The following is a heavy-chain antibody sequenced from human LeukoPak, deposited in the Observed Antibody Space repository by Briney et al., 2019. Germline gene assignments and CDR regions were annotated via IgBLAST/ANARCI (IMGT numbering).Heavy chain of an antibody. Sequence: SETLSLTCTVSGGSISSSSYYWGWIRQPPGKGLEWIGSIYYSGSTYYNPSLKSRVTISVDTSKNQFSLKLSSVTAADTAVYYCARVVTPAADFDYWGQGTLVTVSS. CDR3: ARVVTPAADFDY. V-gene: IGHV4-39*01. CDR1: GGSISSSSYY. CDR2: IYYSGST. J-gene: IGHJ4*02. D-gene: IGHD4-23*01.